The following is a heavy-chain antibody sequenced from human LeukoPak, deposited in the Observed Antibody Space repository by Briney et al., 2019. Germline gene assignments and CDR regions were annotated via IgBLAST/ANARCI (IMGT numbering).Heavy chain of an antibody. CDR3: ANDYRSGSFHDF. D-gene: IGHD3-10*01. CDR2: ISRRDDYT. Sequence: GGSLRLSCAASGFAFSSYAMSWVRQPPGKGLEWVSVISRRDDYTYYADSVKGRFTISRDNSKNTLYLQMNTLRAEDTAVYYCANDYRSGSFHDFWGQGTPVGVSS. V-gene: IGHV3-23*01. CDR1: GFAFSSYA. J-gene: IGHJ4*02.